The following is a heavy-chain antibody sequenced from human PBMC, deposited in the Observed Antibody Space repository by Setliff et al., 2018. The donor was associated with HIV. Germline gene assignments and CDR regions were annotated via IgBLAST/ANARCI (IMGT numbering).Heavy chain of an antibody. CDR1: GGVSGGDMGVHD. V-gene: IGHV4-61*08. CDR2: IYDNEKT. Sequence: SETLSLTCSVSGGVSGGDMGVHDWSWIRQPPGKGLEWIGYIYDNEKTFYNPSLKSRVTITVDTSKNQISLQLTSVTAEDTALYYCAKLPQDWGQGTLVTVSS. CDR3: AKLPQD. J-gene: IGHJ4*02.